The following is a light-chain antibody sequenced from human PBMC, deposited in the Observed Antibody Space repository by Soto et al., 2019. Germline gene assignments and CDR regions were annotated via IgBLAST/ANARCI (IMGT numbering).Light chain of an antibody. CDR2: EVS. CDR1: NGDVGGYNY. V-gene: IGLV2-14*01. J-gene: IGLJ3*02. CDR3: SSYTTSGTLV. Sequence: QSALTQPASVSGSPGQSITISCAGTNGDVGGYNYVSWYQQHPGKAPKLIMYEVSNWPSGVSHRFSGSKSGNTASLTISGLQAEDDADYYCSSYTTSGTLVFGGGTKLTVL.